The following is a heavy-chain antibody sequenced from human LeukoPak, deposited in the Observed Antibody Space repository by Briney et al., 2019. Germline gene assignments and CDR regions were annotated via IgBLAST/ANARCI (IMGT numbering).Heavy chain of an antibody. V-gene: IGHV3-7*01. D-gene: IGHD2-2*01. Sequence: PGGSLRLSCAASGFTFSSYAMHWVRQAPGKGPEWVANINAHGSQQYSVDSLKGRFTVSRDNAKKSLYLQMNDLRAEDTAVYFCVKWGPYCSTYYCPALESWGQGTLVTVSS. J-gene: IGHJ4*02. CDR1: GFTFSSYA. CDR3: VKWGPYCSTYYCPALES. CDR2: INAHGSQQ.